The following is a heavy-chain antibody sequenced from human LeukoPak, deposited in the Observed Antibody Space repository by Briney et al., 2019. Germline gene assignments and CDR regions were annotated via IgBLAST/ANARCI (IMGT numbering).Heavy chain of an antibody. D-gene: IGHD3-22*01. J-gene: IGHJ4*02. CDR2: INPKSGGT. V-gene: IGHV1-2*02. CDR1: GYTFTDYY. Sequence: ASVKVSCKASGYTFTDYYMHWVRQAPGQGLEWMGWINPKSGGTKYAQKFQGGVTMTRDTSISTAFMEVSSLRSEDTAVYYCASPEPYYYDSSGYYYWGQGTLVTVSS. CDR3: ASPEPYYYDSSGYYY.